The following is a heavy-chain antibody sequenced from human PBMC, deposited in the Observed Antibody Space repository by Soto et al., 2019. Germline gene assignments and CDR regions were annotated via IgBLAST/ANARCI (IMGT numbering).Heavy chain of an antibody. V-gene: IGHV3-33*01. J-gene: IGHJ4*02. Sequence: GGSLRLSCAASGFTFSSYGMHWVRQAPGKGLEWVAVIWYDGSNKYYADSVKGRFTISRDNSKNTLYLQMNSLRAEDTAVYYCARDYDSSGYPRYYFDYWSQGSLVTVSA. CDR1: GFTFSSYG. D-gene: IGHD3-22*01. CDR2: IWYDGSNK. CDR3: ARDYDSSGYPRYYFDY.